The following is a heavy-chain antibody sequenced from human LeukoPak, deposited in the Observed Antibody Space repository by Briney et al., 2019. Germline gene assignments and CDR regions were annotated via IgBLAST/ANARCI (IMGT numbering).Heavy chain of an antibody. D-gene: IGHD4-11*01. Sequence: GGTLRLSCAASGFTFSSYGMSWVRQAPGKGLEWVSVISGGGGNTYYADSVKGRFTISRDNFKNTLFLQMNSLRAEDTAVYYCAKDIDYSNYGSVFAFDIWGQGTMVTVSS. CDR2: ISGGGGNT. J-gene: IGHJ3*02. V-gene: IGHV3-23*01. CDR3: AKDIDYSNYGSVFAFDI. CDR1: GFTFSSYG.